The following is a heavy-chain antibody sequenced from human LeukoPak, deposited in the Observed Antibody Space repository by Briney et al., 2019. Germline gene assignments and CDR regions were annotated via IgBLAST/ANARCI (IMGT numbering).Heavy chain of an antibody. Sequence: SVKVSCKASGGTFSSYAISWVRQAPRQGLEWMGGIIPIFGTTNYAQKFQGRVTITADESTSTAYMELSSLRSEDTAVYYCARGPQVGAFDLWGQGTMVTVSS. D-gene: IGHD1-26*01. V-gene: IGHV1-69*13. CDR2: IIPIFGTT. CDR1: GGTFSSYA. CDR3: ARGPQVGAFDL. J-gene: IGHJ3*01.